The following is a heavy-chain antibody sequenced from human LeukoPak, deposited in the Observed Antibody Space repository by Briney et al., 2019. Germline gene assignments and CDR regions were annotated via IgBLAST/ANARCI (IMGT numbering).Heavy chain of an antibody. CDR2: VSYSGNT. CDR1: GGSISNYF. J-gene: IGHJ4*02. Sequence: PSQTLSLTCTVSGGSISNYFWSWIRQPPGKGLEWIGYVSYSGNTRYNPSLKSRITISLATSNNQFSLRLTSVTAADTAVYFCARIRDGYNRDAFDFWGQGILVTVSS. V-gene: IGHV4-59*01. CDR3: ARIRDGYNRDAFDF. D-gene: IGHD5-24*01.